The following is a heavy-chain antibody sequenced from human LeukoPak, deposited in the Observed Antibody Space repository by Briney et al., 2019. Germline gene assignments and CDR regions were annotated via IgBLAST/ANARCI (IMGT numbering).Heavy chain of an antibody. CDR3: ARGGGSYFDY. V-gene: IGHV4-61*02. J-gene: IGHJ4*02. D-gene: IGHD1-26*01. CDR2: ISTSGST. CDR1: GGSISSGSYY. Sequence: PSETLSLTCTVSGGSISSGSYYWSWIRQPARKGLEWIGRISTSGSTNYNPSLKSRVTISVDTSKNQFSLKLSSVTAADTAVYYCARGGGSYFDYWGQGTLVTVSS.